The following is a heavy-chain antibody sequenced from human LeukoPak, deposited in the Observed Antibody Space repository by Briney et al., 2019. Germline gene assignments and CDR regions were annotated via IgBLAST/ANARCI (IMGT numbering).Heavy chain of an antibody. V-gene: IGHV4-38-2*02. J-gene: IGHJ5*02. CDR2: IYNSGTA. CDR1: RYSISSGFY. D-gene: IGHD3-22*01. CDR3: ARVGYDDSRGLSS. Sequence: PSETLSLTCSVSRYSISSGFYWGWIRQPPGKGLEWIGIIYNSGTAYYNPSLKSRVTISVDTSNNQFSLKVTSVTASDTAVYYCARVGYDDSRGLSSWGQGTLVTVSS.